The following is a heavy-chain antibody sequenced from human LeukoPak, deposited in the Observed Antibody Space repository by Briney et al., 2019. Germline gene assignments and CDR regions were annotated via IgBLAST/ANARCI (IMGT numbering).Heavy chain of an antibody. D-gene: IGHD2-2*01. V-gene: IGHV4-39*01. Sequence: SETLSLTCTVSGGSISSSSYYWGWIRQPPGKGLEWIGSIYYSGSTYYNPSLKSRVTISVDTSKNQFSLKLSSVTAADTAVYYCARHGRPYCSSTSCYLAKNYYYYYMDVWGKGTTVTISS. CDR3: ARHGRPYCSSTSCYLAKNYYYYYMDV. CDR1: GGSISSSSYY. CDR2: IYYSGST. J-gene: IGHJ6*03.